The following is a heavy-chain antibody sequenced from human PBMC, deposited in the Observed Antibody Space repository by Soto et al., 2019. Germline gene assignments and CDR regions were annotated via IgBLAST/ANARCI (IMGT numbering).Heavy chain of an antibody. CDR3: ARDMHIDSSGWSRREYFQH. CDR2: IIPIFGTA. J-gene: IGHJ1*01. Sequence: GASVKVSCKASGGTFSSYAISWVRQAPGQGLEWMGGIIPIFGTANYAQKFQGRVTITADESTSTAYMELSSLRSEDTAVYYCARDMHIDSSGWSRREYFQHWGQGTLVTVSS. D-gene: IGHD6-19*01. V-gene: IGHV1-69*13. CDR1: GGTFSSYA.